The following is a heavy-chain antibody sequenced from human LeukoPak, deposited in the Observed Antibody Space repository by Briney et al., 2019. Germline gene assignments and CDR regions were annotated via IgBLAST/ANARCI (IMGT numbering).Heavy chain of an antibody. J-gene: IGHJ3*02. D-gene: IGHD6-13*01. Sequence: SETLSLTCAVYGGSFSGYYWSWIRQPPGKGLEWIGEINHSGSTNYNPSLKSRVTISVDTSKNQFSLKLSSVTAADTAVYYCARVIAAASDVGFDIWGQGTMVTVSS. V-gene: IGHV4-34*01. CDR2: INHSGST. CDR3: ARVIAAASDVGFDI. CDR1: GGSFSGYY.